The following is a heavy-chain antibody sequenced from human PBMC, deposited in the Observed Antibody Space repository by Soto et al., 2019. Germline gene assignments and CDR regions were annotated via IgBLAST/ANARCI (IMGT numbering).Heavy chain of an antibody. Sequence: EVQLLESGGGLVQPGGYLRLSCAASGFTFPSYAMSWVRQAPGKGLEWVSAISGSGGSTYYADSVKGRFTISRDNSKNTLYLQINSLRAEDTAVYYCARHSGYGVLGDYWGQGTLVTVSS. CDR1: GFTFPSYA. D-gene: IGHD5-12*01. V-gene: IGHV3-23*01. J-gene: IGHJ4*02. CDR3: ARHSGYGVLGDY. CDR2: ISGSGGST.